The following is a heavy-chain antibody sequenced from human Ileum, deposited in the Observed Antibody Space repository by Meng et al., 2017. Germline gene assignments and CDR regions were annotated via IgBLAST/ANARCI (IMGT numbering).Heavy chain of an antibody. CDR3: ARGRHCSSTTCYLSDS. Sequence: QGHLLQSGPEVRKPGASVKVSCHASGYSFTNYGINWVRQAPGKGLEWMGWTSTYNSNRNYAQSLQGRVTMTTDTSTTTAYMELRSLTFDDTAVYYCARGRHCSSTTCYLSDSWGQGTLVTVSS. CDR2: TSTYNSNR. J-gene: IGHJ4*02. V-gene: IGHV1-18*01. CDR1: GYSFTNYG. D-gene: IGHD2-2*01.